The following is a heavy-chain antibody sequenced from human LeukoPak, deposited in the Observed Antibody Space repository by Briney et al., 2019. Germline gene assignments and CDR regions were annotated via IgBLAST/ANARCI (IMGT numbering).Heavy chain of an antibody. D-gene: IGHD2-2*01. CDR3: ARDQEAYCSSTSCYEYYYYMDV. CDR1: GGSISSYY. J-gene: IGHJ6*03. V-gene: IGHV4-59*12. CDR2: IYYSGST. Sequence: SETLSLTCTVSGGSISSYYWSWIRQPPGKGLEWIGYIYYSGSTNYNPSLKSRVTISVDTSKNQFSLKLSSVTAADTAVYYCARDQEAYCSSTSCYEYYYYMDVWGKGTTATISS.